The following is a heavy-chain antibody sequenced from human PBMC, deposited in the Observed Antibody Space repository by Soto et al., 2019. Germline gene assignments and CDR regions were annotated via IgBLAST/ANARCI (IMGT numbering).Heavy chain of an antibody. J-gene: IGHJ2*01. V-gene: IGHV1-18*01. CDR2: ISAYNGNT. Sequence: QVQLVQSGAEVKKPGASVKVSCKASGYTFTSYGISWVRQAPGQGLEWMGWISAYNGNTNYAQKLQGRVTMTTDTSTSTAYMELRSLRSDDTAVYYCASVYFHWSPPTTHWYFDLWGRGTLVTVSS. D-gene: IGHD3-9*01. CDR3: ASVYFHWSPPTTHWYFDL. CDR1: GYTFTSYG.